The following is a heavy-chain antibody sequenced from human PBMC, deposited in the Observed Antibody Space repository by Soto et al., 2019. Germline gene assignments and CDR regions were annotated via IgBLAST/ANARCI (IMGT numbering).Heavy chain of an antibody. V-gene: IGHV1-2*02. CDR1: GYTFTGYY. CDR2: INPNSGGT. CDR3: ARDQMVTFFGEGGPGRYWFDP. J-gene: IGHJ5*02. D-gene: IGHD5-18*01. Sequence: ASVKVSCKASGYTFTGYYMHWVRQAPGQGLEWMGWINPNSGGTNYAQKFQGRVTMTRDTSISTAYMELSRLRSDDTAVYYCARDQMVTFFGEGGPGRYWFDPWGQGTLVTVSS.